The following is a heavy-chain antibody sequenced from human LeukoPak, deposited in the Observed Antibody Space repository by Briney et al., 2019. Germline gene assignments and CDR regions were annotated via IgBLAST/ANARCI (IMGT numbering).Heavy chain of an antibody. D-gene: IGHD4-17*01. Sequence: SETLSLTCAVYGGSFSGYYWSWIRQPPGKGLEWIGEINHSGSTNYNPSLKSRVTISVNTSKNQFSLKLSSVTAADTAVYYCARVPRYGDARHYWGQGTLVTVSS. CDR3: ARVPRYGDARHY. V-gene: IGHV4-34*01. CDR1: GGSFSGYY. J-gene: IGHJ4*02. CDR2: INHSGST.